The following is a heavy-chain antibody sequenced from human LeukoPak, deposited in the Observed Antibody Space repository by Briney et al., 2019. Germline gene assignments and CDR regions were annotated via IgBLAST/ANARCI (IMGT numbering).Heavy chain of an antibody. CDR2: ISSSSSTI. D-gene: IGHD3-10*01. J-gene: IGHJ6*02. Sequence: GGSLRLSCAASGFTFSSYSMNWVRQAPGKGLEWVSYISSSSSTIYYADSVKGRFTISRANAKNSLYLQMNSLRAEDTAVYYCARDLVAFREYYYGMDVWGQGTTVTVSS. CDR3: ARDLVAFREYYYGMDV. CDR1: GFTFSSYS. V-gene: IGHV3-48*01.